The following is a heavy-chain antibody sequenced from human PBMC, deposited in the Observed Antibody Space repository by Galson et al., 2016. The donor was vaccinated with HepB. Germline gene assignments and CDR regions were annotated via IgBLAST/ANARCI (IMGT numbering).Heavy chain of an antibody. V-gene: IGHV5-51*01. D-gene: IGHD3-9*01. CDR1: GDNFATYW. CDR2: IYPGDSDT. Sequence: QSGAEVKKPGDSLNISCKPSGDNFATYWIGWVRQMPGKGLEWMGIIYPGDSDTRYSPSFQGQITISADKSTGTAYLRRSSLRPSDTAIFYCASRRHFDVNYSYSEIPPEAFDIWGQGTMVIVSS. J-gene: IGHJ3*02. CDR3: ASRRHFDVNYSYSEIPPEAFDI.